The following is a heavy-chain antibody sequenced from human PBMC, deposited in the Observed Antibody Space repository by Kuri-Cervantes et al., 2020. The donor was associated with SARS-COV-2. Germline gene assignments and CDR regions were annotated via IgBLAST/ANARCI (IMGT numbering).Heavy chain of an antibody. Sequence: LSLTCAASGFTLSSYAIHWARQAPGKGLEWVAVISHDGKNKKCIASGKGRFTISRDNSQNTLYLHMKSLRSEDTAMYYCAKDRVGVQDFWGQGTLVTVSS. V-gene: IGHV3-30*18. D-gene: IGHD2-21*01. CDR1: GFTLSSYA. CDR2: ISHDGKNK. CDR3: AKDRVGVQDF. J-gene: IGHJ4*02.